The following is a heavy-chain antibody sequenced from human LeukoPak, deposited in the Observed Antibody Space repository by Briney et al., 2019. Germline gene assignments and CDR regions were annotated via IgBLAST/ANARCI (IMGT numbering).Heavy chain of an antibody. D-gene: IGHD1-26*01. Sequence: SETLSLTCAVYGGSFSGYYWSWIRQPPGKGLEWIGEIFHSGSSNYNPSLKSRVTISVDKSKNQFSLKLSSVTAADTAVYYCARGRESYLDYWGQGTLVTVSS. V-gene: IGHV4-34*01. J-gene: IGHJ4*02. CDR3: ARGRESYLDY. CDR2: IFHSGSS. CDR1: GGSFSGYY.